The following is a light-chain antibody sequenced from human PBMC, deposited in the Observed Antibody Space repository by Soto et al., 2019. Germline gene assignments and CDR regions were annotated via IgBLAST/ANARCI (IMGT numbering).Light chain of an antibody. CDR2: EVN. CDR3: SSYVGSNNLV. CDR1: SRDVGGYNY. V-gene: IGLV2-8*01. Sequence: QSALTQPPSASGSPGQSVTISCTGTSRDVGGYNYVSWYQQHPGKAPKLMIYEVNKRPSGVPDRFSGSKSGNTASLTVSGLQAEDEADYYCSSYVGSNNLVFGGGTKLTVL. J-gene: IGLJ2*01.